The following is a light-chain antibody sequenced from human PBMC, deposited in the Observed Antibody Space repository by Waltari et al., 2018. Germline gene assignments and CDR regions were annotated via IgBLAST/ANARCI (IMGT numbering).Light chain of an antibody. Sequence: EIEMTQSPATLSVSPGERVTLSCRASQGVGNNLAWYQQRPGQAPRLLISGASTRATDISDRVSGSGSGTDFTLTISALQSEDLAVYYCHQYNHWPTFTFGQGTKLQIE. V-gene: IGKV3-15*01. CDR2: GAS. CDR3: HQYNHWPTFT. J-gene: IGKJ2*01. CDR1: QGVGNN.